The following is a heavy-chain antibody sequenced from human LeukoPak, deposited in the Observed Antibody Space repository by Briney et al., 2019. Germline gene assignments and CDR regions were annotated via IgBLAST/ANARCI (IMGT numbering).Heavy chain of an antibody. CDR1: GGTFSSYA. D-gene: IGHD2-15*01. V-gene: IGHV1-69*05. J-gene: IGHJ5*02. CDR3: ARSVVVDDNWFDP. CDR2: IIPIFGTA. Sequence: GASVKVSCKASGGTFSSYAISWVRQAPGQGLEWMGGIIPIFGTANYAQKFQGRVTMTRDTSISTAYMELSRLRSDDTAVYYCARSVVVDDNWFDPWGQGTLVTVSS.